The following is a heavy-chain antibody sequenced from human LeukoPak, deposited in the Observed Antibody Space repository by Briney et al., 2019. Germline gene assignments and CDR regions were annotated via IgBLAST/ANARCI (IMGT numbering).Heavy chain of an antibody. Sequence: PGGSLRLSCAASGFTFSSHGMHWVRQAPGKGLEWVAVISYDGSNKYYADSVKGRFTISRDNSKSTLYLEVNTLRAEDTAVYYCAKDYSFYSHYYTMDVWGQGTTVTVFS. CDR2: ISYDGSNK. CDR3: AKDYSFYSHYYTMDV. V-gene: IGHV3-30*18. CDR1: GFTFSSHG. D-gene: IGHD2-21*01. J-gene: IGHJ6*02.